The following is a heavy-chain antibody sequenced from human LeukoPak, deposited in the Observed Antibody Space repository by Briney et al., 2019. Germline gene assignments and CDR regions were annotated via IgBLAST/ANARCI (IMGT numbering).Heavy chain of an antibody. CDR2: ITSGGGTI. V-gene: IGHV3-48*03. J-gene: IGHJ4*02. Sequence: PGGSLRLSCAASGFTFSVYEMNWVRQAPGKGLEWFSYITSGGGTIYYADSVKGRFTISRDNAKNSLYLQMNSLRADDTATYYCARVGKGGSSGHFPDFWGQGTLVTVSS. D-gene: IGHD3-22*01. CDR3: ARVGKGGSSGHFPDF. CDR1: GFTFSVYE.